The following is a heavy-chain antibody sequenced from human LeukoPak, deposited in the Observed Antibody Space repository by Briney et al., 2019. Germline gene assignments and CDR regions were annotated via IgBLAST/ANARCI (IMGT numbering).Heavy chain of an antibody. CDR3: ARAPLEMATIFDY. J-gene: IGHJ4*02. CDR2: IIPILGIA. CDR1: GYTLTSYV. V-gene: IGHV1-69*04. D-gene: IGHD5-24*01. Sequence: ASVKVSCKASGYTLTSYVISWVRQAPGQGLEWMGRIIPILGIANYAQKFQGRVTITADKSTSTAYMELSSLRSEDTAVYYCARAPLEMATIFDYWGQGTLVTVSS.